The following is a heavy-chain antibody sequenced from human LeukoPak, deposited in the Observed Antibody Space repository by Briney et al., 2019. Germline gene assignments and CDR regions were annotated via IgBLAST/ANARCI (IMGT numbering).Heavy chain of an antibody. CDR2: IYHNGNT. Sequence: SETLSLTCAISGYSISSGYYWGWIRQPPGKGLEWIGTIYHNGNTYYNPSLKSRVTISVDTSKNQFSLKLSSVTAADTAVYYCARVRYNYGDSDYWGQGTLVTVSS. J-gene: IGHJ4*02. CDR1: GYSISSGYY. V-gene: IGHV4-38-2*01. CDR3: ARVRYNYGDSDY. D-gene: IGHD5-18*01.